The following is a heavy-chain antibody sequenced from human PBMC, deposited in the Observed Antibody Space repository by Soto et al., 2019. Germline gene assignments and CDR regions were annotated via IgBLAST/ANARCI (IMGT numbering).Heavy chain of an antibody. Sequence: GGSLRLSCAASGFTFSSYDMHWVRQATGKGLEWVSAIGSAGDTYYPGSVKGRFTISRVNAKNSLYLQMNSLRAGDTALYYCARATSGSYYSLWGQGTLVTVSS. V-gene: IGHV3-13*01. J-gene: IGHJ4*02. CDR1: GFTFSSYD. CDR3: ARATSGSYYSL. CDR2: IGSAGDT. D-gene: IGHD3-10*01.